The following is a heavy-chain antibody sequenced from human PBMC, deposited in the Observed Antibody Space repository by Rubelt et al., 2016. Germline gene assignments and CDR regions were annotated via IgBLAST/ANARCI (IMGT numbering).Heavy chain of an antibody. J-gene: IGHJ4*02. CDR2: INHSGST. V-gene: IGHV4-34*01. CDR1: GGSFSGYY. CDR3: ARGRNGWYYFDY. Sequence: QVQLQQWGAGLLKPSETLSLTCAVYGGSFSGYYWSWIGQPPGKGLEWIGEINHSGSTNYNPSLKSRVTISVDTSKNQFSLKLSSVTAADTAVYYCARGRNGWYYFDYWGQGTLVTVSS. D-gene: IGHD6-19*01.